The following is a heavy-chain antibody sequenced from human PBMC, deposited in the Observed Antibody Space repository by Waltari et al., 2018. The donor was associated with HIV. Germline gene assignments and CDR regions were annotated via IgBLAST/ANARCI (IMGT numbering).Heavy chain of an antibody. J-gene: IGHJ4*02. D-gene: IGHD2-15*01. Sequence: EVQLVESGGGLVQPGGSLRLSCAASGFTFSSYWMTWVRQAPGKGLEGVANIKQDGREKYEADSVKGRFTISRDNAKNSLYLQMNSLRAEDTAVYYCASLYCSGGSCYDYWGQGTLVTVSS. CDR2: IKQDGREK. CDR1: GFTFSSYW. V-gene: IGHV3-7*01. CDR3: ASLYCSGGSCYDY.